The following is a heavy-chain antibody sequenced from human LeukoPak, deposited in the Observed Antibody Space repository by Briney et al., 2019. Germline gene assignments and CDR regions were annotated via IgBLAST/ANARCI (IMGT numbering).Heavy chain of an antibody. Sequence: PGGSLRLSCAASGFTFSSYAMSWVRQAPGKGLEWVSAISGSGGSTYYADSVKGRFTISRDNSKNTLYLQMNSLRAEDTAVYHCAKCSSSSWYAFDYWGQGTLVTVSS. V-gene: IGHV3-23*01. CDR3: AKCSSSSWYAFDY. CDR2: ISGSGGST. J-gene: IGHJ4*02. D-gene: IGHD6-13*01. CDR1: GFTFSSYA.